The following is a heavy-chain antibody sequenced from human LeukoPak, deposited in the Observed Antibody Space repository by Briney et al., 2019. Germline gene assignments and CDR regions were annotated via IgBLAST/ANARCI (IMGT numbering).Heavy chain of an antibody. Sequence: SETLSLTCTVSGGSISSSSYYWGWIRQPPGKGLEWIGRIYTSGSTNYNPSLKSRVTMSVDTSKNQFSLKLSSVTAADTAVYYCARDFTLYYGSGSYYAPTTYYGMDVWGQGTTVTVSS. CDR2: IYTSGST. J-gene: IGHJ6*02. D-gene: IGHD3-10*01. V-gene: IGHV4-39*07. CDR3: ARDFTLYYGSGSYYAPTTYYGMDV. CDR1: GGSISSSSYY.